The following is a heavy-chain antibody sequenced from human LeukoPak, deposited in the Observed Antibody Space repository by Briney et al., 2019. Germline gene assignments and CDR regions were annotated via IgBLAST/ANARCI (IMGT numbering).Heavy chain of an antibody. CDR3: GRYFVMDV. V-gene: IGHV3-23*01. CDR1: GFTFSTYV. CDR2: ISDSGGST. J-gene: IGHJ6*02. Sequence: PGGSLRLSCAASGFTFSTYVMSWVRRAPGKGLEWVSSISDSGGSTYYADSVKGRFTISRDNSENTLYLQMNSLRAEDTAVYYCGRYFVMDVWGQGTSVTVSS.